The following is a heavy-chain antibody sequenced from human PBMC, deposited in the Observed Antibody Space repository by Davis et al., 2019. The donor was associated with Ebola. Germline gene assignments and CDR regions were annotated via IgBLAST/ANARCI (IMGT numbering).Heavy chain of an antibody. CDR2: ISYDGSNK. V-gene: IGHV3-30*18. J-gene: IGHJ4*02. CDR1: GFTFSSYG. Sequence: GGSLRLSCAASGFTFSSYGMHWVRQAPGKGLKWVAVISYDGSNKYYADSVKGRFTISRDNSKNTLYLQMNSLGAEDTAVYYCAKDYYDSSGRYFDYWGQGTLVTVSS. CDR3: AKDYYDSSGRYFDY. D-gene: IGHD3-22*01.